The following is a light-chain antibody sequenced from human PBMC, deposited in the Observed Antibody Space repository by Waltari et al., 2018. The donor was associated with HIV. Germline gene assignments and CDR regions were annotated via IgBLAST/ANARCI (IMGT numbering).Light chain of an antibody. CDR1: QIIANY. Sequence: DIQMTQSPSSLSASVGDSVTITCRASQIIANYLNWYQHKPGKAPKVLIFAAATLQSGVPARFSGTGYGTDFSLTITSLQREDFATYYCQQTYITPRTFGQGTKVEIK. J-gene: IGKJ1*01. CDR2: AAA. CDR3: QQTYITPRT. V-gene: IGKV1-39*01.